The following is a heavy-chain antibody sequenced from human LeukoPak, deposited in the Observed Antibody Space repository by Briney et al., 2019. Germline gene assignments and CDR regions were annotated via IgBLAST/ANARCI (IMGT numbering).Heavy chain of an antibody. CDR2: IYYSGST. D-gene: IGHD6-13*01. V-gene: IGHV4-39*01. CDR3: ARLNSSWYLYYFDY. CDR1: GGSISSSSYY. J-gene: IGHJ4*02. Sequence: SETLSLTCTVSGGSISSSSYYWGWIRQPPGKGLEWIGSIYYSGSTYYNPSLKSRVTISVDTSKNQFSLRLSSVTAADTAVYYCARLNSSWYLYYFDYWGQGTLVTVSS.